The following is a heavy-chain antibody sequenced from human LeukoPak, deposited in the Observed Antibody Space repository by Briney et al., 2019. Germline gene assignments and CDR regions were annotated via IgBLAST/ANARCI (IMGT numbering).Heavy chain of an antibody. J-gene: IGHJ4*02. CDR2: IKQDGGEK. CDR1: GITFSRYW. CDR3: ARDGRPLDY. V-gene: IGHV3-7*03. Sequence: RGSLRLSCVDSGITFSRYWMSWVRQAPGKGLEWVANIKQDGGEKYYVDSVKGRFTISRDNAKNSLYLQMNSLRVEDTAVYYCARDGRPLDYWGQGTLVTVSS.